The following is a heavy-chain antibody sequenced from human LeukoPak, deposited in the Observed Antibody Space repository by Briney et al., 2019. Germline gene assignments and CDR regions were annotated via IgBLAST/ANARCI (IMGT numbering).Heavy chain of an antibody. CDR2: IGYEGVHK. Sequence: GGSLRLSCAASGFTFNKFGMHWVRQAPGKGLEWVSFIGYEGVHKYYADSVKGRFTISKDNSKATLYLQRNSLRPEDTAVYYCAKDLHGGYSSDYWGQGTLVTV. V-gene: IGHV3-30*02. CDR3: AKDLHGGYSSDY. J-gene: IGHJ4*02. CDR1: GFTFNKFG. D-gene: IGHD4-23*01.